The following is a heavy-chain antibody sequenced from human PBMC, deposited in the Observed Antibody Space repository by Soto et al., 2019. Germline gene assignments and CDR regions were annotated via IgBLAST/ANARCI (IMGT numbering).Heavy chain of an antibody. D-gene: IGHD5-18*01. CDR3: ARDVYSYGLGYYFDY. Sequence: PSETLSLTCTVSGGSISSGGYYWSLIRQHPGKGLEWIGYIYYSGSTYYNPSLKSRVTISVDTSKNQFSLKLSSVTAADTAVYYCARDVYSYGLGYYFDYWGQGTLVTVSS. CDR2: IYYSGST. V-gene: IGHV4-31*03. CDR1: GGSISSGGYY. J-gene: IGHJ4*02.